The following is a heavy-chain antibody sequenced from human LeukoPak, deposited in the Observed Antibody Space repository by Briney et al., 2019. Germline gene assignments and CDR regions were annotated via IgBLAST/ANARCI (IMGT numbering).Heavy chain of an antibody. CDR2: IYWNDDK. V-gene: IGHV2-5*08. Sequence: ESGPALVKPTQTLTLTCTFSGFSLSTSGMCVGWIRQPPGKALEWLALIYWNDDKRYSPSLKSRLTITKDTSKNQVVLTMTNMDPVDTATYYCAHRTLGIVVVPAAIPGGGFDYWGQGTLVTVSS. CDR1: GFSLSTSGMC. J-gene: IGHJ4*02. D-gene: IGHD2-2*02. CDR3: AHRTLGIVVVPAAIPGGGFDY.